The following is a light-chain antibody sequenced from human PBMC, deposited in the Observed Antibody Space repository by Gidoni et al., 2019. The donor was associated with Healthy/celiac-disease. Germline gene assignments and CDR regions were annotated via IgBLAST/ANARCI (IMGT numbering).Light chain of an antibody. J-gene: IGKJ1*01. CDR3: QQYKSDSA. CDR2: KAS. CDR1: KRISSW. V-gene: IGKV1-5*03. Sequence: DIQMTQSPSTLSAPLGDRVTITCRASKRISSWLAWYQQKPGNAPKLLIYKASSLESGVPSRFSGSGSGTEFTLTISSLQPDDLATYYCQQYKSDSAFXQXTKVXIK.